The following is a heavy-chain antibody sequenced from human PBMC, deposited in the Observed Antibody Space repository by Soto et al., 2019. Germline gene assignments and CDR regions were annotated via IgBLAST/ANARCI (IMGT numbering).Heavy chain of an antibody. Sequence: GGSLRLSCAASGFTFTRYSMNLVRHSPFKWLEWVSSISSTTNYIYYGDSMKGRFTISRDNAKNSLYLEMNSLRAEDTAVYYWGREPEDLPSNFDYWGREPLVPVS. CDR1: GFTFTRYS. J-gene: IGHJ4*02. CDR2: ISSTTNYI. CDR3: GREPEDLPSNFDY. V-gene: IGHV3-21*06.